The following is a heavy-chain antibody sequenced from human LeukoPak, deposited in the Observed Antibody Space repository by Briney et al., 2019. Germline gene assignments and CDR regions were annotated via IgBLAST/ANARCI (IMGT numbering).Heavy chain of an antibody. V-gene: IGHV3-23*01. CDR3: VRDPGALDY. CDR1: GFTFSSYA. CDR2: ISDSSGNT. Sequence: PGGSLRLSCAASGFTFSSYAMTWVRQGPGKGLEWVSAISDSSGNTNYADSVRGRFTISRDNAKSSVYLQMNSLRDEDTAVYYCVRDPGALDYWGQGTLVTVSS. J-gene: IGHJ4*02.